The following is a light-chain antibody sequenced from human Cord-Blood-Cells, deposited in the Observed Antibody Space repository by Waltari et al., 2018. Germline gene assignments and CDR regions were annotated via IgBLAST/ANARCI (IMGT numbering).Light chain of an antibody. J-gene: IGLJ2*01. CDR2: DVS. CDR3: CSYAGTDVV. V-gene: IGLV2-11*01. Sequence: QAALTQPSSVSGSTGQPVTISATGARSALGGDNYVSWYQQPPGKAPNLMIYDVSKRPSGVPGRFSGSKSGNTASRTISGLQAEDQAYYHGCSYAGTDVVFGGGTKLTVL. CDR1: RSALGGDNY.